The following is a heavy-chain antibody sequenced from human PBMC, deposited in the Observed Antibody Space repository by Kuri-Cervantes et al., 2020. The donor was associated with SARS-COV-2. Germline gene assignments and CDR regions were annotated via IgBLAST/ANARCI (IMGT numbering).Heavy chain of an antibody. CDR3: AKLVATNDVFDI. CDR2: ISWNSGNI. D-gene: IGHD5-12*01. Sequence: LSLTCAASGFPFDEYVMHWVRQAPGKGLEWVSGISWNSGNIGYADSVKGRFTISRDNAKNSLYLQMNSLRAEDMALYYCAKLVATNDVFDIWGQGTMVTVSS. V-gene: IGHV3-9*03. CDR1: GFPFDEYV. J-gene: IGHJ3*02.